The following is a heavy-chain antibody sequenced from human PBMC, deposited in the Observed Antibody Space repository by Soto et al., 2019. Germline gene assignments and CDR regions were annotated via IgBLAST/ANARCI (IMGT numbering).Heavy chain of an antibody. CDR2: IIPIFGTA. J-gene: IGHJ4*02. CDR1: GGTFSSYA. V-gene: IGHV1-69*13. D-gene: IGHD3-9*01. CDR3: ARVRATEILRYFDWLLSYFDY. Sequence: GASVKVSCKASGGTFSSYAISWVRQAPGQGLEWMGGIIPIFGTANYAQKFQGRVTITADESTSTAYMELSSLRSEDTAVYYCARVRATEILRYFDWLLSYFDYWGQGTLVTVSS.